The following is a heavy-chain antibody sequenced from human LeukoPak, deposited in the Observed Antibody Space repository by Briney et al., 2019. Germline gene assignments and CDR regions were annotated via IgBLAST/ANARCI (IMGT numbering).Heavy chain of an antibody. CDR3: ASHTGYSSSWYAPFSLYYYGMDV. V-gene: IGHV1-2*02. CDR1: GYTFTGYY. D-gene: IGHD6-13*01. CDR2: INPNSGGT. Sequence: ASVKVSCKASGYTFTGYYMHWVRHAPGQGLEWMGWINPNSGGTNYAQKFQGRVTMTRDTSISTAYMELSRLRSDDTAVYYCASHTGYSSSWYAPFSLYYYGMDVWGQGTTVTVSS. J-gene: IGHJ6*02.